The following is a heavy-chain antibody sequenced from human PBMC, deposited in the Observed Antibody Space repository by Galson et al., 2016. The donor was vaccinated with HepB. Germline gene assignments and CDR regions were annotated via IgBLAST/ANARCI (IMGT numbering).Heavy chain of an antibody. CDR2: ISYDGSNK. CDR1: GFTFSSYG. CDR3: AKVGDKYYLDY. J-gene: IGHJ4*02. V-gene: IGHV3-30*18. Sequence: SLRLSCAASGFTFSSYGIHWVRQAPGKGLEWVAVISYDGSNKKYADSVKGRFPISSDNSKNTLYLQMNSLRAEDTAVYYCAKVGDKYYLDYWGQGTLVTVSS. D-gene: IGHD4-17*01.